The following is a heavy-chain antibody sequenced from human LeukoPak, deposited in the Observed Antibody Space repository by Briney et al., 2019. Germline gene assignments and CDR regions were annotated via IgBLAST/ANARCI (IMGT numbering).Heavy chain of an antibody. Sequence: GGSLRLSCAASGFTVSSNYMSWVRQAPGKGLEGVSVIYSGGSTYYADSVKGRFTISRDNSKNTLYLQMNSLRAEDTAVYYCARASGNDFWSGYLRYYFDYWGQGTLVTVSS. D-gene: IGHD3-3*01. CDR1: GFTVSSNY. CDR3: ARASGNDFWSGYLRYYFDY. J-gene: IGHJ4*02. V-gene: IGHV3-53*01. CDR2: IYSGGST.